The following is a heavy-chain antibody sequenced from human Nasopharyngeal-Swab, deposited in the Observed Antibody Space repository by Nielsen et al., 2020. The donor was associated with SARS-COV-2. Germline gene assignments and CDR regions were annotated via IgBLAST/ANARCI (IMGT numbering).Heavy chain of an antibody. D-gene: IGHD2-2*01. CDR1: GFTFSSYS. Sequence: GESLKISCAASGFTFSSYSMNWVRQAPGKGLEWVSSISSSSSYIYYADSVKGRFTISRDNAKNSLYLQMNSLRAEDTAVYYCARGQYCSSTSCYARGHYYYYGMDVWGQGTTVTVSS. V-gene: IGHV3-21*01. CDR2: ISSSSSYI. CDR3: ARGQYCSSTSCYARGHYYYYGMDV. J-gene: IGHJ6*02.